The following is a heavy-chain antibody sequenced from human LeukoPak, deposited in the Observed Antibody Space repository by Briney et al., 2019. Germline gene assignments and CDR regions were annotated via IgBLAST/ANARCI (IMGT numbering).Heavy chain of an antibody. CDR3: ARGETGYYDSSGYFDY. CDR2: INHSGST. V-gene: IGHV4-34*01. CDR1: GGSFSGYY. J-gene: IGHJ4*02. Sequence: PSETLSLTCAVYGGSFSGYYWSWIRQPPGKGLEWLGEINHSGSTNYNPSLKSRVTISVDTSKNQFSLKLSSVTAADTAVYYCARGETGYYDSSGYFDYWGQGTLVTVSS. D-gene: IGHD3-22*01.